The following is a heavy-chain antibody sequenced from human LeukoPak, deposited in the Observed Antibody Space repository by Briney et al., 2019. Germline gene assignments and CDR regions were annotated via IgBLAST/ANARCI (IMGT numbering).Heavy chain of an antibody. J-gene: IGHJ5*02. D-gene: IGHD2-15*01. CDR1: GYTFTSYG. Sequence: GASVKVSCKASGYTFTSYGISWVRQAPGQGLEWMGWISAYNGNTTYAQKFQGRVTITRDTSASTAYMELSSLRSEDTAVYYCARELPPDCSGGSCYSYNWFDPWGQGTLVTVSS. V-gene: IGHV1-18*01. CDR2: ISAYNGNT. CDR3: ARELPPDCSGGSCYSYNWFDP.